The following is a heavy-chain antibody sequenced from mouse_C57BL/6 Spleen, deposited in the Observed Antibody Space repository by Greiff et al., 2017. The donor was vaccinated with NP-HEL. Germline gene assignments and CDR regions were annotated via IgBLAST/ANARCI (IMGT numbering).Heavy chain of an antibody. V-gene: IGHV1-64*01. Sequence: QVQLQQPGAELVKPGASVKLSCKASGYTFTSYWMHWVKQRPGQGLEWIGMIHPNSGSTNYNEKFKSKATLTVDKSSSTAYMQLSSLTSEDSEVYYCATGGTTVLLDCWGQGTTLTVSS. CDR3: ATGGTTVLLDC. CDR1: GYTFTSYW. J-gene: IGHJ2*01. CDR2: IHPNSGST. D-gene: IGHD1-1*01.